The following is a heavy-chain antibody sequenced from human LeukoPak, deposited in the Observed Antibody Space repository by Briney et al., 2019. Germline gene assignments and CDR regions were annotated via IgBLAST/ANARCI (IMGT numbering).Heavy chain of an antibody. V-gene: IGHV4-34*08. J-gene: IGHJ4*02. CDR3: ARGRGPDY. CDR1: GGTFSGYY. CDR2: INHSGST. Sequence: PSETLSLTCAVYGGTFSGYYWSWIRQPPGKGLEWIGEINHSGSTNYNPFLKSRATISVDTSKNQFSLKLSSVTAADTAVYYCARGRGPDYWGQGTLVTVSS. D-gene: IGHD2-15*01.